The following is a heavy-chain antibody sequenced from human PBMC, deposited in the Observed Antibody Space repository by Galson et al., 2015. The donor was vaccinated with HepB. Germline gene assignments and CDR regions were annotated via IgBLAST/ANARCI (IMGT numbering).Heavy chain of an antibody. Sequence: SLRLSCAASGFTFSSYGMHWVRQAPGKGLEWVAVIWYDGSNKYYADSVKGRFTISRDNSKNTLYLQMNSLRAEDTAVYYCARDSVVIALEYYFDYWGQGTLVTVSS. CDR1: GFTFSSYG. D-gene: IGHD2-21*01. CDR2: IWYDGSNK. J-gene: IGHJ4*02. CDR3: ARDSVVIALEYYFDY. V-gene: IGHV3-33*01.